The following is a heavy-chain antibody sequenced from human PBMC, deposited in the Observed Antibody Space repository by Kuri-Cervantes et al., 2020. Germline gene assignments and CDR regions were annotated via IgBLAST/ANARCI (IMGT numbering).Heavy chain of an antibody. V-gene: IGHV4-34*01. J-gene: IGHJ3*02. CDR1: GGSFSGYY. CDR3: ARSQNHGSYEPGNDAFDI. Sequence: GSLRLSCAVYGGSFSGYYWSWIRQPPGKGLEWIGEINHSGSTNYNPSLKSRVSMSIDTSKNQFSLKLSSVTAADTAVYYCARSQNHGSYEPGNDAFDIWGQGTMVTVSS. D-gene: IGHD1-26*01. CDR2: INHSGST.